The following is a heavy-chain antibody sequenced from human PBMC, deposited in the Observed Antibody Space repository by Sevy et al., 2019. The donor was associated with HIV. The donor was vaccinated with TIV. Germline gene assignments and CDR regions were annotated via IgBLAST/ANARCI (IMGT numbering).Heavy chain of an antibody. CDR3: ARVPPHIRKYFDD. CDR2: IYHSGSN. J-gene: IGHJ4*02. V-gene: IGHV4-4*02. Sequence: SETLSLTCAVSGASVSSDNWWTWVRQSPGKGLEWIAEIYHSGSNNYNPSLRSRVTISVDKSKNQFSLSLTSVTAADTAVYFYARVPPHIRKYFDDWGQGTLVTVSS. CDR1: GASVSSDNW.